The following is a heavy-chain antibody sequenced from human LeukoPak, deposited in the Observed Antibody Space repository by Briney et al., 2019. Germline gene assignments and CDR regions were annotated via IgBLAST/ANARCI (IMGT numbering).Heavy chain of an antibody. V-gene: IGHV3-66*01. J-gene: IGHJ6*02. D-gene: IGHD5-18*01. Sequence: GGSLRLSCAASGFTVSSNYMSWVRQAPGKGLEWVSVIYSGGSTYYADSVKGRFTISRDNSKNTLYLQMNSLRAEDTAVYYCARDFNGYSYGFNYYYYGMDVWGQGTTVTVSS. CDR3: ARDFNGYSYGFNYYYYGMDV. CDR2: IYSGGST. CDR1: GFTVSSNY.